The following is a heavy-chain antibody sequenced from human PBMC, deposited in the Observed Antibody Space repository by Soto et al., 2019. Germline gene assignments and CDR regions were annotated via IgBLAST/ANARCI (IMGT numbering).Heavy chain of an antibody. V-gene: IGHV4-39*01. Sequence: SETLSLTCIVSGASISSRSSYWGWIRQPPGKGLEWVGTFYSGSTYNNPSLKSRVTISVDTSKNQFSLKLSSVAAEDTAIYYCATTRGIAVGGSFDHWGQGTLVTAPQ. J-gene: IGHJ5*02. D-gene: IGHD6-13*01. CDR1: GASISSRSSY. CDR2: FYSGST. CDR3: ATTRGIAVGGSFDH.